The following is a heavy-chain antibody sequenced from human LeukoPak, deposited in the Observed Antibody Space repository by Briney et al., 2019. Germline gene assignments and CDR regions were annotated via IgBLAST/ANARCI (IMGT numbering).Heavy chain of an antibody. CDR3: AKRICKWDGHNCK. J-gene: IGHJ6*01. Sequence: SETLSLTCTVSGGSLSGYYWSWIRQTPGKGLEWIGYIYSSGTINYNRSLQSRVIISLDTPKNQFSLRLTSVTAADTPMYFFAKRICKWDGHNCKWGQG. CDR1: GGSLSGYY. D-gene: IGHD1-26*01. CDR2: IYSSGTI. V-gene: IGHV4-4*08.